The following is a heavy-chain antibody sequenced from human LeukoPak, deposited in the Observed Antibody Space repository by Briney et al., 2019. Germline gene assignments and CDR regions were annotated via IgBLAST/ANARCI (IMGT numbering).Heavy chain of an antibody. CDR1: GGSFSGYY. CDR2: IYYSGST. V-gene: IGHV4-34*09. CDR3: ARQQLDRPLYYYYGMDV. D-gene: IGHD1-1*01. Sequence: SETLSLTCAVYGGSFSGYYWSWIRQPPGKGLEWIGYIYYSGSTYYNPSLKSRVTISVDTSKNQFSLKLSSVTAADTAVYYCARQQLDRPLYYYYGMDVWGQGTTVTVSS. J-gene: IGHJ6*02.